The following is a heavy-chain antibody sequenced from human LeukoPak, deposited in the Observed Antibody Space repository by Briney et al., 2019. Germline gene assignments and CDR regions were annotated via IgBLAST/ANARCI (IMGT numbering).Heavy chain of an antibody. Sequence: GASVKVSCKASGGTFSSYAISWVRQAPGQGLEWMGGIIPIFGTANYAQKFQGRVTITADESTSTAYMELSSLRSEDTAVYYCATTRETGAIGYYYYYMDVWGKGTTVTISS. D-gene: IGHD7-27*01. CDR1: GGTFSSYA. J-gene: IGHJ6*03. V-gene: IGHV1-69*13. CDR3: ATTRETGAIGYYYYYMDV. CDR2: IIPIFGTA.